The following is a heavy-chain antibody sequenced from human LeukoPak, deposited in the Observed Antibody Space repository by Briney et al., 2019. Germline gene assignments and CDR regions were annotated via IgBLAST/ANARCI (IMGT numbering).Heavy chain of an antibody. CDR3: VRDLVGSSTDY. V-gene: IGHV3-23*01. CDR2: IGGSGANT. Sequence: GGSLRLSCAASGFTFSRYAMSWVRQAPGKGLEWVSAIGGSGANTYYADSVQGRFTVSRDNSKNTLYMQMNSQRAEGTAVYYCVRDLVGSSTDYWGRGTLVTVSS. D-gene: IGHD2-2*01. J-gene: IGHJ4*02. CDR1: GFTFSRYA.